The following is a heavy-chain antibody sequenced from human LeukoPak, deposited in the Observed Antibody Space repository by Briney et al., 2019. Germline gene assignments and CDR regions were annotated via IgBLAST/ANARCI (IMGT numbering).Heavy chain of an antibody. V-gene: IGHV4-39*07. D-gene: IGHD6-13*01. CDR2: IYYSGST. J-gene: IGHJ4*02. CDR1: GGSISSSSYY. CDR3: AREVAAAVNY. Sequence: TSETLSLTCTVSGGSISSSSYYWGWIRQPPGKGLEWIGSIYYSGSTNYNPSLKSRVTISVDTSKNQFSLKLSSVTAADTAVYYCAREVAAAVNYWGQGTLVTVSS.